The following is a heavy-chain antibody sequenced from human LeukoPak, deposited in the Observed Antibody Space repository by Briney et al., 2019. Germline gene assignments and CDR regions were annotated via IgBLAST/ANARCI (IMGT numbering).Heavy chain of an antibody. V-gene: IGHV1-2*02. CDR2: INPTTGGT. D-gene: IGHD3/OR15-3a*01. Sequence: ASVKVSCKASGYTFTDYYMHWVRQAPGQGLEWMGFINPTTGGTSYAQRFQGRVTMTRDTSISTTYMELNRLKSDDTAVYYCARGLDLWGQGTLVSVSS. CDR3: ARGLDL. CDR1: GYTFTDYY. J-gene: IGHJ5*02.